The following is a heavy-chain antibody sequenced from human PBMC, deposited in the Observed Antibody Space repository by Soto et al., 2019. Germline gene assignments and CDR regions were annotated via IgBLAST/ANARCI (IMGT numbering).Heavy chain of an antibody. CDR3: ARTSITPVRPINGYDGMGV. CDR1: GGFISSGEYY. J-gene: IGHJ6*04. D-gene: IGHD3-10*02. V-gene: IGHV4-30-4*01. CDR2: ISYSGST. Sequence: PSEALSLTWTVSGGFISSGEYYWSWIRQPPGKGLEWIGYISYSGSTHYSPSLKRRVSITVDTSKNQFSLNLASVSAEDTAVYYCARTSITPVRPINGYDGMGVWCIGTSVT.